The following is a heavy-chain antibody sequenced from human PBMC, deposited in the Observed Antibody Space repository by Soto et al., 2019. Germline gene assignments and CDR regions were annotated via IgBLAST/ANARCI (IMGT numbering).Heavy chain of an antibody. CDR2: IIPIFSSR. V-gene: IGHV1-69*01. Sequence: QVQLVQSGAEVKKPGSSVKVSCKTSRDTFNKYAFNWVRQAPGQGLEWMGWIIPIFSSRNYAEKFQGRVTIPADDFTSTAYMELRSLRFEDTAVYYCARGETYLGVWGQGTTVTVSS. CDR3: ARGETYLGV. J-gene: IGHJ6*02. D-gene: IGHD3-16*01. CDR1: RDTFNKYA.